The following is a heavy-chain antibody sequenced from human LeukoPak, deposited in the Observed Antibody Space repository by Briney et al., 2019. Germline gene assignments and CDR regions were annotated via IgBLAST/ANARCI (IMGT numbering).Heavy chain of an antibody. CDR2: ISYSGST. V-gene: IGHV4-39*01. CDR3: ARTYYYYYYMDV. J-gene: IGHJ6*03. Sequence: SETLSLTCTVSDGSISSSSYYWGWIRQPPGKGLEWIGSISYSGSTYYNPSLKSRVTISVDTSKNQFSLKLSSVTAADTAVYYCARTYYYYYYMDVWGKGTTVTVSS. CDR1: DGSISSSSYY.